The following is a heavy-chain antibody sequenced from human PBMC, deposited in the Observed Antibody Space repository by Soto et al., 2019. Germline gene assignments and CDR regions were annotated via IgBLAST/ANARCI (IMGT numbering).Heavy chain of an antibody. D-gene: IGHD1-26*01. CDR2: IYSGGST. CDR3: ARDQAWEGGSGKYHFDY. V-gene: IGHV3-53*01. J-gene: IGHJ4*02. CDR1: GFTVSSNY. Sequence: GGSLRLSCAASGFTVSSNYMSWVRQAPGKGLEWVSVIYSGGSTYYADSVKGRFTISRDNSKNTLYLQMNSLRAEDTAVYYCARDQAWEGGSGKYHFDYWGQGTLVTVSS.